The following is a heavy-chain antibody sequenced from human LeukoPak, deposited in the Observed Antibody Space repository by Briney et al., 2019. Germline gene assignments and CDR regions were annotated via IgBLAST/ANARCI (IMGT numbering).Heavy chain of an antibody. CDR3: ARVTEGITMVRGVIGAFDI. CDR1: GFIYSSYE. Sequence: PGGSLRLSCAASGFIYSSYEMNGVGQAPGKGQDGASYISSSGSTIYYADSVKGRFTISRDNAKNSLYLQMNSLRAEDTAVYYCARVTEGITMVRGVIGAFDIWGQGTMVTVSS. V-gene: IGHV3-48*03. J-gene: IGHJ3*02. D-gene: IGHD3-10*01. CDR2: ISSSGSTI.